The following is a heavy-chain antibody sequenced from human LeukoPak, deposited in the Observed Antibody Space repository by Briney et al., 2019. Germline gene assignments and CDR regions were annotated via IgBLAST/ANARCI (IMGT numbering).Heavy chain of an antibody. CDR3: ARDEYCTNGVCYPGSFDY. CDR2: IWHDGSNK. Sequence: GGSLRLSCAASAFTFSSYGMHWVRQAPGKGLGWVAVIWHDGSNKYYADSVKGRFTISRDNSKNTLYLQMNSLRAEDTAVYYCARDEYCTNGVCYPGSFDYWGQGTLVTVSS. J-gene: IGHJ4*02. D-gene: IGHD2-8*01. V-gene: IGHV3-33*01. CDR1: AFTFSSYG.